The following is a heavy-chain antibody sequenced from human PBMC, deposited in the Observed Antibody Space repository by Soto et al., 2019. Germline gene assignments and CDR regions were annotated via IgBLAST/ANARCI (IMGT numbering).Heavy chain of an antibody. CDR1: GFTFSSYS. D-gene: IGHD3-10*01. Sequence: EVQLVESGGGLVKPGGSLRLSCAASGFTFSSYSMNWVRQAPGKGLEWVSSISSSSSYIYYADSVKGRFTISRDNAKNSLYLQMNRLRAEDTAVYYCARDRGGYYYYDYYMDVWGKGTTVTVSS. CDR3: ARDRGGYYYYDYYMDV. V-gene: IGHV3-21*01. CDR2: ISSSSSYI. J-gene: IGHJ6*03.